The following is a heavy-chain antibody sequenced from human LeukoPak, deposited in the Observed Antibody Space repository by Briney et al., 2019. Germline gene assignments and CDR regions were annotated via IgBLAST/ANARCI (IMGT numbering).Heavy chain of an antibody. CDR3: SRATSAAGTRWFDP. CDR1: GGSFSGYY. D-gene: IGHD6-13*01. V-gene: IGHV4-34*01. J-gene: IGHJ5*02. CDR2: INHSGST. Sequence: SETLSLTCAVYGGSFSGYYWSWIRQPPGKGLEWIGEINHSGSTNYNPSLKSRVTISVDTSKNQFSLKLRSVTAADTAQCYCSRATSAAGTRWFDPWGQGTLVTVSS.